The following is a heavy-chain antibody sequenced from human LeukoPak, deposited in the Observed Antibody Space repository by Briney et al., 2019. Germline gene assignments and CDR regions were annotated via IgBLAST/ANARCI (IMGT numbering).Heavy chain of an antibody. CDR2: IYTSGST. Sequence: SETLSLTCTLSGGSISSYFGSWSRPPPGEGVGWIWRIYTSGSTNYNPSLKSRVTMSVDTSKNQFSLKLSSVTAADTAVYYCARDYDFWSSNYYGMDVWGQGTTVTVSS. J-gene: IGHJ6*02. CDR1: GGSISSYF. V-gene: IGHV4-4*07. D-gene: IGHD3-3*01. CDR3: ARDYDFWSSNYYGMDV.